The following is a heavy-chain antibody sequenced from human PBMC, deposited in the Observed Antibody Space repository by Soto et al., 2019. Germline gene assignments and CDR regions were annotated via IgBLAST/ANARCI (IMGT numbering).Heavy chain of an antibody. Sequence: QVQLVESGGGVVQPGRSLRLSCAASGFTFSNYGMHVVCQSTGNGLVWVAVISYDGSNQYYADSVKGRFTISRDTSKNPLYLQMDSLTAEDTAVYYCAKDSSSTRWGGFDPLGQGTLVTFSS. D-gene: IGHD2-2*01. CDR3: AKDSSSTRWGGFDP. V-gene: IGHV3-30*18. CDR1: GFTFSNYG. CDR2: ISYDGSNQ. J-gene: IGHJ5*02.